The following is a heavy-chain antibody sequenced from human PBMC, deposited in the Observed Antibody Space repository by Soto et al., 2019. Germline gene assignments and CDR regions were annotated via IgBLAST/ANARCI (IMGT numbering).Heavy chain of an antibody. CDR1: GYAFTTYG. J-gene: IGHJ4*02. CDR3: ARGRYGDY. Sequence: QVHLVQSGAEVKKPGASVKVSCKGSGYAFTTYGITWVRQAPGQGLEWMGWISAHNGNTNYAQKLQGRVTVNRDTSTSTAYMGLRSLRADATAVYYCARGRYGDYWGQGALVTVSS. D-gene: IGHD1-1*01. CDR2: ISAHNGNT. V-gene: IGHV1-18*01.